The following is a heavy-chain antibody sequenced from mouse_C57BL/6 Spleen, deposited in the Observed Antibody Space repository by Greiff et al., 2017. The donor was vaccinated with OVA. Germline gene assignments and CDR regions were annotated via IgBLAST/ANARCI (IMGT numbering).Heavy chain of an antibody. CDR1: GYNITGYY. V-gene: IGHV14-2*01. Sequence: VQLQQPGAELVKPGASVKLSCTASGYNITGYYMHWVKQRPGQGLEWIGRIDPEGGDTKYAQKFQGKATLTADTSSNTAYMQLSSLTSEDAAFYYCARGGVCEGYALDYWGQGTSGTVSS. J-gene: IGHJ4*01. CDR2: IDPEGGDT. CDR3: ARGGVCEGYALDY.